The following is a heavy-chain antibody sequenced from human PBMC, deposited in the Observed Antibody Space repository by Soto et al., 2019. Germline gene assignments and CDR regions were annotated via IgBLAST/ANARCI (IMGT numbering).Heavy chain of an antibody. V-gene: IGHV4-59*01. CDR2: RHHSGST. CDR1: GGSISGYY. CDR3: ASDKDYYYGMDV. J-gene: IGHJ6*02. Sequence: SETLSLTCSVSGGSISGYYWSWIRQPPGKGLEWVGYRHHSGSTNYNASLKSRVTISLDTSRNQFSLKLSSVTAADTAVYYCASDKDYYYGMDVWGQGPTVTVYS.